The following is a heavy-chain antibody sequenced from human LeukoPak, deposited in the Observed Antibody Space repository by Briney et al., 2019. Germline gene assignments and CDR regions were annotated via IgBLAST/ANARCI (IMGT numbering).Heavy chain of an antibody. CDR1: GFTVSSNY. D-gene: IGHD3-22*01. V-gene: IGHV3-66*01. J-gene: IGHJ4*02. CDR2: MYSDGST. CDR3: ARDYNYYHSSGYWYYFDY. Sequence: GGSLRLSCAASGFTVSSNYMSWVRQAPGKGLEGVSVMYSDGSTYYADSVKGRFTISRDNSKNTLYLQINSLRAEDTAVYYCARDYNYYHSSGYWYYFDYWGQGTLVTVSS.